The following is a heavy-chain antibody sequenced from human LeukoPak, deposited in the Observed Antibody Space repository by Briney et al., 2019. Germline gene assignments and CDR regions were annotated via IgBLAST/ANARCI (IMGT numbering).Heavy chain of an antibody. V-gene: IGHV3-66*01. J-gene: IGHJ6*02. CDR2: NYSGGST. D-gene: IGHD4-17*01. Sequence: GGSLRLSCAASGFTLSSNYTSGVPPAPREGLGWGSVNYSGGSTYYAASVKGRFTISRDNSQKTLSLQMNNLTAEDTAVYYCARAVRYPYYYYGMDVWGQGTTVTVSS. CDR1: GFTLSSNY. CDR3: ARAVRYPYYYYGMDV.